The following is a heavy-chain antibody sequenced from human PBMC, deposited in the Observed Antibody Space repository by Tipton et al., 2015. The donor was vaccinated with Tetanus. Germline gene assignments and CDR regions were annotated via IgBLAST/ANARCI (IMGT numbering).Heavy chain of an antibody. D-gene: IGHD3-3*01. Sequence: LRLSCTVSGGSISSGGYYWSWIRQHPGKGLEWIGYIYYSGSTYYNPSLKSRVTISVDTSKNQFSLKLSSVTAADTAVYYCARHEYFWSGQRGWFDPWGQGTLVTVSS. V-gene: IGHV4-31*02. CDR1: GGSISSGGYY. J-gene: IGHJ5*02. CDR3: ARHEYFWSGQRGWFDP. CDR2: IYYSGST.